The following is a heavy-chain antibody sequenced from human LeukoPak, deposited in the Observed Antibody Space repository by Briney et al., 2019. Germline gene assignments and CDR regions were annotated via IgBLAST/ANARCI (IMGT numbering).Heavy chain of an antibody. V-gene: IGHV1-46*01. Sequence: ASVKVSCKASGYTFTSYGISWVRQAPGQGLECMGIINPSGGSTSYAQKFQGRVTMTRDTSTSTVYMELSSLRSEDTAVYYCARDPHGYGDYGTLPGDYWGQGTLVTVSS. D-gene: IGHD4-17*01. J-gene: IGHJ4*02. CDR3: ARDPHGYGDYGTLPGDY. CDR2: INPSGGST. CDR1: GYTFTSYG.